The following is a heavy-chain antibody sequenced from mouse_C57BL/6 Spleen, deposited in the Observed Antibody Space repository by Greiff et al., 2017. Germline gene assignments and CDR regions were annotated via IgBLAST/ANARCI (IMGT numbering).Heavy chain of an antibody. CDR2: ISDGGSYT. D-gene: IGHD1-1*01. CDR1: GFTFSSYA. Sequence: EVQGVESGGGLVKPGGSLKLSCAASGFTFSSYAMSWVRQTPEKRLEWVATISDGGSYTYYPDNVKGRFTISRDNAKNNLYLQLSHLKSEDTAMYYCARDTGYYGSSTWFAYWGQGTLVTVSA. V-gene: IGHV5-4*01. CDR3: ARDTGYYGSSTWFAY. J-gene: IGHJ3*01.